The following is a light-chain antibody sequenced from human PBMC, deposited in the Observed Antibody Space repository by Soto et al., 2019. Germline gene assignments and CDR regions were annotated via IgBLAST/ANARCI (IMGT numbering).Light chain of an antibody. CDR3: QQYGSSPPIT. V-gene: IGKV3-20*01. Sequence: EVVLTQSPGTLSLSPGERATLSCRVSQSVSGDYLAWYQQKPGQAPRLLIYGASTRATGIPDRFSGSGSGTDFTLTISRLEPEDFAVYYCQQYGSSPPITFGQGTRLEIK. CDR2: GAS. CDR1: QSVSGDY. J-gene: IGKJ5*01.